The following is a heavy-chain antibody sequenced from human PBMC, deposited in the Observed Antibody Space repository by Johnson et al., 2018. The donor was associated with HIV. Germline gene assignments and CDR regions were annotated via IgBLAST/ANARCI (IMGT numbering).Heavy chain of an antibody. V-gene: IGHV3-64*01. Sequence: EQLVESGGGVVQPGGSLRLSCAASGFTFSSYAMHWVRQAPGKGLEYVSAISSNGGSTYYANSVKGRFTISRDNSKNTLYLQMGSLRAEDMAVYYCARGWDRLTPAFDIWGQGTMVTVSS. CDR1: GFTFSSYA. CDR2: ISSNGGST. J-gene: IGHJ3*02. CDR3: ARGWDRLTPAFDI. D-gene: IGHD1-26*01.